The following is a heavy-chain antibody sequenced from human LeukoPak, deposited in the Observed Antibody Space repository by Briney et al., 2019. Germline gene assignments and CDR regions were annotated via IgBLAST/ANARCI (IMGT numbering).Heavy chain of an antibody. D-gene: IGHD4-17*01. V-gene: IGHV4-59*01. Sequence: PSETLSLTCIVSGGSISSCYWSWIRQPPGKGLEWIGYIYYTGSTNYNPSLKSRITISVDTSKSQFSLKLSSVTAADTAFYYCARGPVTTMNNWFDPWGQGTLVTVSS. J-gene: IGHJ5*02. CDR2: IYYTGST. CDR1: GGSISSCY. CDR3: ARGPVTTMNNWFDP.